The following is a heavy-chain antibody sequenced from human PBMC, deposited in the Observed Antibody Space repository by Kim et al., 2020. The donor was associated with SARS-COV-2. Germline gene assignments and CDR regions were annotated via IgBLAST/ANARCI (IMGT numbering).Heavy chain of an antibody. Sequence: YSVKGRFTISRDNSKNTLYLQMNSLRAEDTAVYYCAASSGYYYTNWFDPWGQGTLVTVSS. CDR3: AASSGYYYTNWFDP. J-gene: IGHJ5*02. V-gene: IGHV3-30*07. D-gene: IGHD3-22*01.